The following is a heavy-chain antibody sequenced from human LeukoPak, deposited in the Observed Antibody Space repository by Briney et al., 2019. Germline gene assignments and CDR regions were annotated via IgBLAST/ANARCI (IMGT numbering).Heavy chain of an antibody. Sequence: PSETLSLTCTVSGFSISGYYWSWLRQAPGKGLEWIGYIYYSGSTNYNPSPESRVTISVDTSKNEFFQKQSSVTAADAAGYYCSASSSGYYWAAFDIWGQGTMVTVSS. V-gene: IGHV4-59*01. CDR1: GFSISGYY. CDR2: IYYSGST. D-gene: IGHD3-22*01. J-gene: IGHJ3*02. CDR3: SASSSGYYWAAFDI.